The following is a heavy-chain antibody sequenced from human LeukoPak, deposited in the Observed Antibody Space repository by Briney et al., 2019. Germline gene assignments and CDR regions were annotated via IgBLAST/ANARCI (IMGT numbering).Heavy chain of an antibody. CDR2: INPGGGST. CDR1: GYTFTSYY. CDR3: ARDLTPYGGNCELDY. V-gene: IGHV1-46*01. D-gene: IGHD2-21*01. J-gene: IGHJ4*02. Sequence: ASVKVSRKASGYTFTSYYMHWVRQAPGQGLEWMGIINPGGGSTSYAQKFQGRVTMTRDTSTSTVYMGLSSLRSEDTAVYYCARDLTPYGGNCELDYWGQGTLVTVSS.